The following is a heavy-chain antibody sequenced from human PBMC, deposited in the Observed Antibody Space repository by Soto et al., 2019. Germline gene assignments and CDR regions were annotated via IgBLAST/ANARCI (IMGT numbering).Heavy chain of an antibody. Sequence: QVHQQQWGAGLLKPSETLSLTCAVYGESFIGYYWTWIRQPPGKGLEWIGEINHRGSANYNPSLKSRVTISVDTSNNQFSLKLSSVTAADTSVYYCARTDIVTTNCFDPWGQGTLVTVSS. CDR1: GESFIGYY. CDR2: INHRGSA. J-gene: IGHJ5*02. CDR3: ARTDIVTTNCFDP. V-gene: IGHV4-34*02. D-gene: IGHD5-12*01.